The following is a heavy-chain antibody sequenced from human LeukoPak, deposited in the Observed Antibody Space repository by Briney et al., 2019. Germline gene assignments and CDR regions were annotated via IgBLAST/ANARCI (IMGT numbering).Heavy chain of an antibody. J-gene: IGHJ4*02. Sequence: PGGSLRLSCAASGFTFSNYAMTSVRQPPGKGLEWISAISGSGGHIYYADSVKGRFTISRDNSESTLYLQMNSLRVEDTAIYYCAKNMRDRWAFYEYWGQGIVVTVSS. CDR1: GFTFSNYA. CDR2: ISGSGGHI. V-gene: IGHV3-23*01. D-gene: IGHD5-24*01. CDR3: AKNMRDRWAFYEY.